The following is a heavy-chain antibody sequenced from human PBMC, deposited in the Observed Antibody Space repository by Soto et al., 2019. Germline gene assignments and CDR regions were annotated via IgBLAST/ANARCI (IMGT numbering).Heavy chain of an antibody. D-gene: IGHD3-22*01. Sequence: DVQLVESGGGLVQPGRSLRLSCAASGFTFDDYAMHWVRQAPGKGLEWVSGISWNSGSIGYADSVKGRFTISRDNAKNSLYLQMNSLRAEDTALYYCAKDQGYDSSGPFDYWGQGTLVTVSS. CDR1: GFTFDDYA. J-gene: IGHJ4*02. CDR2: ISWNSGSI. CDR3: AKDQGYDSSGPFDY. V-gene: IGHV3-9*01.